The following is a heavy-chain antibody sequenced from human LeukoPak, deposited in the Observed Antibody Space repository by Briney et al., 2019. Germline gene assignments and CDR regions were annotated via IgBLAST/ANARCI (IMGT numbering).Heavy chain of an antibody. V-gene: IGHV3-23*01. J-gene: IGHJ4*02. CDR3: AKDGAVVVPAAIGVDY. CDR2: ISGSGGST. D-gene: IGHD2-2*02. Sequence: GGSLRLSCAASGFTFSSYAMSWVRQAPGKGLEWVSVISGSGGSTYYADSVKGRFTISRDNSKNTLYLQMNSLRAEDTAVYYCAKDGAVVVPAAIGVDYWGQGTLVTVSS. CDR1: GFTFSSYA.